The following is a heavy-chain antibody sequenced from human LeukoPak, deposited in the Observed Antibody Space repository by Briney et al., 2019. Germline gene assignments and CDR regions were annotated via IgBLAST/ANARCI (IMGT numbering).Heavy chain of an antibody. CDR3: ARDMTGYNDAFDI. V-gene: IGHV3-74*01. CDR2: INSDGSST. Sequence: PGGSLRLSCAASGFTFSSYWMHWVRQGPGKGLVWVSRINSDGSSTSYADSVKGRFTISRDNAKNTLYLQMNSLGAEDTAVYYCARDMTGYNDAFDIWGQGTMVTVSS. J-gene: IGHJ3*02. CDR1: GFTFSSYW. D-gene: IGHD5-24*01.